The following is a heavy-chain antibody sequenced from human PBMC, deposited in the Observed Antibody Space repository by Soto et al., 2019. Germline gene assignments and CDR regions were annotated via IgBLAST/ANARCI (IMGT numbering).Heavy chain of an antibody. J-gene: IGHJ6*02. CDR1: GYTFTDYY. CDR3: ARDATRGIAAAGSHYYYYYGMDV. CDR2: INPNSGGT. D-gene: IGHD6-13*01. Sequence: GASVKVSCKASGYTFTDYYMHWVRQAPGQGLEWMGWINPNSGGTNYAQKFQGWVTMTRDTSISTAYMELSRLRSDDTAVYYCARDATRGIAAAGSHYYYYYGMDVWGQGTTVTV. V-gene: IGHV1-2*04.